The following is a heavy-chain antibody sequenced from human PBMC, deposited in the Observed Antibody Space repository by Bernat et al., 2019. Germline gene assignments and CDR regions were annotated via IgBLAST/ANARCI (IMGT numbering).Heavy chain of an antibody. Sequence: EVRLVESGGDLVQPGGSLRLSCAASGFTFGTFAMSWVRQAPGKGREWVSAMTVGGTTYYADSVKGRVIISRDNSKNMLFMQMNSLTAEDTAVYYCAKFRGQFIRNYYMNVWGEGTTVTVS. D-gene: IGHD2-21*01. CDR3: AKFRGQFIRNYYMNV. V-gene: IGHV3-23*04. CDR2: MTVGGTT. J-gene: IGHJ6*03. CDR1: GFTFGTFA.